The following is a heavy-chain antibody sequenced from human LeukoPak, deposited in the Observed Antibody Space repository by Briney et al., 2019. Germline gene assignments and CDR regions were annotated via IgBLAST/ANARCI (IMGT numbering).Heavy chain of an antibody. J-gene: IGHJ4*02. D-gene: IGHD2-2*01. CDR3: AKDRDCSSTSCYGGNY. CDR2: ISGSGGST. Sequence: GGSLRLSCAASGFTVSSNYMSWVRQAPGKGLEWVSTISGSGGSTYYADSVKGRFTISRDNSKNTLYLQMNSLRAEDTAVYYCAKDRDCSSTSCYGGNYWGQGTLVTVSS. CDR1: GFTVSSNY. V-gene: IGHV3-23*01.